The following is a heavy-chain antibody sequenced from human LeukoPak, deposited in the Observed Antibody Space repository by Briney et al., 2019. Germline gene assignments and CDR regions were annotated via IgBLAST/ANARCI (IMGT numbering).Heavy chain of an antibody. CDR2: IIPIFGTA. V-gene: IGHV1-69*13. CDR3: ARVGSSGGSCYSNWFDP. D-gene: IGHD2-15*01. Sequence: SVKVSCKASGGTFSSYAISWVRQAPGQGLEWMGGIIPIFGTANYAQKFQGRVTITADESTSTAYMELSSLRSEDTAVYYCARVGSSGGSCYSNWFDPWGQGTRVTVSS. CDR1: GGTFSSYA. J-gene: IGHJ5*02.